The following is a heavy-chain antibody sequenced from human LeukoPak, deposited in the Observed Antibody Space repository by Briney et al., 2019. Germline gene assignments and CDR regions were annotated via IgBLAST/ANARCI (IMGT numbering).Heavy chain of an antibody. CDR1: GYSFTSNW. V-gene: IGHV5-51*01. CDR2: IYPGDSDT. D-gene: IGHD2-2*01. J-gene: IGHJ4*02. CDR3: ARRYCSSSSCYAYFDY. Sequence: GESLKISCQGSGYSFTSNWIGWVRQMPGKGLEWMGIIYPGDSDTRYSPSFEGQVTISAGKSISTAYLQWSSLKASDTAMYYCARRYCSSSSCYAYFDYWGQGTLVTVSS.